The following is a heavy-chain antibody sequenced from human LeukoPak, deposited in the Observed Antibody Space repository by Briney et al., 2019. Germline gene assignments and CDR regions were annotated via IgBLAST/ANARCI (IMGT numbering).Heavy chain of an antibody. CDR2: INPNSGGT. Sequence: ASVKVSCKASGYTFTGYYLHWVRQAPGQGLQWMGWINPNSGGTNYAQQFQGRVTMIRDTSISTAYMELSRLTSDDTAVYYCARVEYDFYSNSPQPSSDFWGQGTLVTVSS. CDR1: GYTFTGYY. CDR3: ARVEYDFYSNSPQPSSDF. V-gene: IGHV1-2*02. D-gene: IGHD3-22*01. J-gene: IGHJ4*02.